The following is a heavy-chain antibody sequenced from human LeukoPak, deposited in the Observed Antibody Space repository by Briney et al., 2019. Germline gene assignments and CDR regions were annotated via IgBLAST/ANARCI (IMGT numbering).Heavy chain of an antibody. J-gene: IGHJ4*02. CDR1: GFTFSSYA. CDR2: ISSNGGST. D-gene: IGHD4-23*01. CDR3: AKARDYGGKPYFDY. V-gene: IGHV3-64*01. Sequence: GGSLRLSCAASGFTFSSYAMHWVRQAPGKGLEYVSAISSNGGSTYYANSVKGRFTISRDNSKNTLYLQMGSLRAEDMAVYYCAKARDYGGKPYFDYWGQGTLVTVSS.